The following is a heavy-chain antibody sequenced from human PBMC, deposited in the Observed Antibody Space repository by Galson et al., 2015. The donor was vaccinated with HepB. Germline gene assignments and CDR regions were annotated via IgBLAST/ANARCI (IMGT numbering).Heavy chain of an antibody. V-gene: IGHV3-23*01. Sequence: SLRLSCAASGFTFSSYAMSWVRQAPGKGLEWISAISGSGGSTYYADSVKGRFTISRDNSKNTLYLQMNSLRAEDTAVYYCAKDGTWQLARLDYWGQGTLVTVSS. CDR2: ISGSGGST. CDR3: AKDGTWQLARLDY. CDR1: GFTFSSYA. D-gene: IGHD6-6*01. J-gene: IGHJ4*02.